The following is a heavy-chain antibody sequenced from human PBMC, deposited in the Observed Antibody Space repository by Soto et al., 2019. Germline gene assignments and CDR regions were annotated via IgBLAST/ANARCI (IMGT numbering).Heavy chain of an antibody. D-gene: IGHD4-17*01. CDR1: GFTFSSYA. Sequence: GGSLRLSCAASGFTFSSYAMSWVRQAPGKGLEWVSAISGSGGSTYYADSVKGRFTISRDNSKNTLYLQMSSLRAEDTAVYYCARGTYGDYDFWGQGTLVTVSS. CDR2: ISGSGGST. CDR3: ARGTYGDYDF. V-gene: IGHV3-23*01. J-gene: IGHJ4*02.